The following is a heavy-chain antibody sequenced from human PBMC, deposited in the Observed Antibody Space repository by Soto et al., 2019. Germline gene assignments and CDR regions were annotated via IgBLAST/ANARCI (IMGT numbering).Heavy chain of an antibody. CDR1: GGTFSSYA. Sequence: QVQLVQSGAEVKKPGSSVKVSCKASGGTFSSYAISWVRQAPGQGLEWMGGIIPIFGTANYAQKFQGRVTITADESTSTGYMEMSSLRSEDTAVYYCERHAEHTITGTYYDGMDVCGQGSTVTVYS. V-gene: IGHV1-69*01. D-gene: IGHD1-7*01. J-gene: IGHJ6*02. CDR2: IIPIFGTA. CDR3: ERHAEHTITGTYYDGMDV.